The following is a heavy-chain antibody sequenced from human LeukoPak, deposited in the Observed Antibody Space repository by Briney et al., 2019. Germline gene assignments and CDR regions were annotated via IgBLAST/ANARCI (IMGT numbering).Heavy chain of an antibody. CDR1: GGPISSYY. V-gene: IGHV4-59*08. CDR2: IYYSGNT. CDR3: ARHLCGDYVWFDP. Sequence: PSETLSLTCSVSGGPISSYYWSWIRPPQGKGLEWIGYIYYSGNTNYNPSLKSRVTTSVDSSKNQYSLKLSSVTAADTAVYYCARHLCGDYVWFDPWGQGTLVTVSS. D-gene: IGHD4-17*01. J-gene: IGHJ5*02.